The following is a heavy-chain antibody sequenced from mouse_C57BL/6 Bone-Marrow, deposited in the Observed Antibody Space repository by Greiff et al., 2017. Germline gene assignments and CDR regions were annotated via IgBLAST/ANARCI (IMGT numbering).Heavy chain of an antibody. CDR1: GYSFTGYY. D-gene: IGHD1-1*01. CDR3: ARPPYYGSSPWFAY. J-gene: IGHJ3*01. V-gene: IGHV1-42*01. CDR2: INPSTGGT. Sequence: VQLKESGPELVKPGASVKISCKASGYSFTGYYMNWVKQSPEKSLEWIGEINPSTGGTTYNQKFKAKATLTVDKSSSTAYMQLKSLTSEDSAVYYCARPPYYGSSPWFAYWGLGTLVTVSA.